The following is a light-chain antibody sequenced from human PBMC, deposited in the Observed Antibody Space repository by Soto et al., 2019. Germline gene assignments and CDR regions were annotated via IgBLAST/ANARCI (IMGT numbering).Light chain of an antibody. J-gene: IGLJ2*01. V-gene: IGLV2-8*01. CDR2: AVN. CDR3: SSYAGGNNIMV. CDR1: SSDVGAYNY. Sequence: QSALTQPPSASGSPGQSVTISCTGTSSDVGAYNYVSWYQQEPGKAPKLMIYAVNKRPSGVPDRFSGSKSGNTASLTVSGLLAADEADYFCSSYAGGNNIMVVGGGTKLTVL.